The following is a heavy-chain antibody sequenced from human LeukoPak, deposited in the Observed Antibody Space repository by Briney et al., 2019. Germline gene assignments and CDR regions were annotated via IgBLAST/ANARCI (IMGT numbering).Heavy chain of an antibody. CDR1: GGSFSGYY. J-gene: IGHJ4*02. Sequence: SETLSLTCGVHGGSFSGYYWSWIRQPPGKGLEWIGDINHRGSTNYKPSLKSRVTISVDTSKNQYSLKLSPVTAADTAVYYCVAYYYDSNGYYFVDYWGQGTLVTVSS. CDR2: INHRGST. D-gene: IGHD3-22*01. V-gene: IGHV4-34*01. CDR3: VAYYYDSNGYYFVDY.